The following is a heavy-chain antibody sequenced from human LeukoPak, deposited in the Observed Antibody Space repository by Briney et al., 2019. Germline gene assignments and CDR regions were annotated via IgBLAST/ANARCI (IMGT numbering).Heavy chain of an antibody. CDR2: IYHSGST. Sequence: PSETLSLTCAVSGGSISSSNWWSWVRQPPGKGLEWIGEIYHSGSTNYNPSLKSRVTISVDKSKNQFSLKLSSVTAADTAVYYCARGRPDYYGSGSYFFRYYYYYYMDVWGKGTTVTVSS. CDR3: ARGRPDYYGSGSYFFRYYYYYYMDV. D-gene: IGHD3-10*01. CDR1: GGSISSSNW. V-gene: IGHV4-4*02. J-gene: IGHJ6*03.